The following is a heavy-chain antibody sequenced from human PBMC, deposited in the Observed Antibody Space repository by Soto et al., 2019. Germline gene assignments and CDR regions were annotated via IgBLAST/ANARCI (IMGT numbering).Heavy chain of an antibody. CDR2: IYYSGST. V-gene: IGHV4-61*01. J-gene: IGHJ6*02. D-gene: IGHD3-9*01. CDR1: GGSVSSGSYY. CDR3: ATSLYDILTGYDYYYYYGMDV. Sequence: QVQLQESGPGLVKPSETLSLTCTVSGGSVSSGSYYWSWIRQPPGKGLEWIGYIYYSGSTNYNPSLKSRVTISVDTSKNQFSLKLSSVTAADTAVYYCATSLYDILTGYDYYYYYGMDVWGQGTTVTVSS.